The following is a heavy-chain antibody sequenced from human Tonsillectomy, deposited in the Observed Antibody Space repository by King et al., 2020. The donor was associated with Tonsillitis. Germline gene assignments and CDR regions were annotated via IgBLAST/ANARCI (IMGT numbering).Heavy chain of an antibody. CDR3: ARHHPSLTYYYDSSGREMAFDI. J-gene: IGHJ3*02. CDR2: IYYSGST. D-gene: IGHD3-22*01. CDR1: GGSISSYY. V-gene: IGHV4-59*08. Sequence: VQLQESGPGLVKPSETLSLTCTVSGGSISSYYWSWIRQPPGKGLEWIGYIYYSGSTNYNPSLKSRVTISVDTSKNQFSLKLSSLTAADTAVYYCARHHPSLTYYYDSSGREMAFDIWGQGTMVTVSS.